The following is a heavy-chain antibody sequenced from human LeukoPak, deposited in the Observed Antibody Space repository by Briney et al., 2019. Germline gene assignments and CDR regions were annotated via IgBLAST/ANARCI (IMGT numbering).Heavy chain of an antibody. CDR3: ARGRGGYSEYYFDY. D-gene: IGHD3-22*01. CDR1: GASVRSDH. CDR2: IYYTGST. J-gene: IGHJ4*02. Sequence: PSETLTLTCTVSGASVRSDHWNWIRQPPGKGLEWIGYIYYTGSTNYNPSLKGRVTISVDTSKNQFSLKLSSVTAADTAVYYCARGRGGYSEYYFDYWGQGTLVAVSS. V-gene: IGHV4-59*02.